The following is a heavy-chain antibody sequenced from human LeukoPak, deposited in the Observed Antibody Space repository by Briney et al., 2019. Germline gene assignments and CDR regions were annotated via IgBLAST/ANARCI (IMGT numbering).Heavy chain of an antibody. CDR2: MYYSGST. J-gene: IGHJ5*02. Sequence: SETLSLTCTVSGGSISSGDYYWSWIRQPPGKGLEWIAYMYYSGSTYYNPSLKSRSTMSADTTKNQISLKLSSVTAADTAVYYCARPYYYDSRIDPWGQGILVTVSS. CDR3: ARPYYYDSRIDP. D-gene: IGHD3-22*01. CDR1: GGSISSGDYY. V-gene: IGHV4-30-4*01.